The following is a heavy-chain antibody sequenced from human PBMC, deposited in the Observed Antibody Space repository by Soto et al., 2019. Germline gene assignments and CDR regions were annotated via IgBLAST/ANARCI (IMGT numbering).Heavy chain of an antibody. J-gene: IGHJ4*02. CDR1: GGTFSSYT. Sequence: QVQLVQSGAEVKKPGSSVKVSCKASGGTFSSYTISWVRQAPGQGLEWMGRIIPILGIANYAQKFQGRVTITADKSTSPDYMGLSSLRPADTAVYYCARTSGVVVPAATDYWGQGTLVTVSS. CDR2: IIPILGIA. D-gene: IGHD2-2*01. CDR3: ARTSGVVVPAATDY. V-gene: IGHV1-69*02.